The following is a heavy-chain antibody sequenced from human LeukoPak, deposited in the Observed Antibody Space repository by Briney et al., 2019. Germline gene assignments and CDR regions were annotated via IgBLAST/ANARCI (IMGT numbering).Heavy chain of an antibody. CDR1: GYTFTCYY. J-gene: IGHJ3*02. D-gene: IGHD2/OR15-2a*01. CDR2: INPNSGGT. V-gene: IGHV1-2*02. Sequence: ASVKVSCKASGYTFTCYYMHWVRQAPGQGLEWKGWINPNSGGTNYAQKFQGRVTMTRDTSISTAYMELSRLRSDDTAVYYCARPLFYDAFDIWGQGTMVTVSS. CDR3: ARPLFYDAFDI.